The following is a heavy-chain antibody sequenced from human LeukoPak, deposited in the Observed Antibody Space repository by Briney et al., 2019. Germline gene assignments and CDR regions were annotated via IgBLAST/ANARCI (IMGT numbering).Heavy chain of an antibody. CDR2: IYYSGST. CDR1: GGSISSSSYY. Sequence: SETLSLTCTVSGGSISSSSYYWGWIRQPPGKGLECIGSIYYSGSTYYNPSLKSRVTISVDTSKNQFSLKLSSVTAADTAVYCCARGPAVENDYWGQGTLVTVSS. V-gene: IGHV4-39*07. J-gene: IGHJ4*02. D-gene: IGHD6-19*01. CDR3: ARGPAVENDY.